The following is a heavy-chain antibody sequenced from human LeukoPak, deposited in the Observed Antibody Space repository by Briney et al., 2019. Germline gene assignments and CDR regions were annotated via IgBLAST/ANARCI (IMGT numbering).Heavy chain of an antibody. CDR3: ARGGTKDGITMIVVANPHAFDI. J-gene: IGHJ3*02. D-gene: IGHD3-22*01. CDR1: GGSISSYY. Sequence: SETLSLTCTVSGGSISSYYWSWIQQPPGKGLEWIGYIYYSGSTNYNPSLKSRVTISVDTSKNQFSLKLSSVTAADTAVYYCARGGTKDGITMIVVANPHAFDIWGQGTMVTVSS. CDR2: IYYSGST. V-gene: IGHV4-59*01.